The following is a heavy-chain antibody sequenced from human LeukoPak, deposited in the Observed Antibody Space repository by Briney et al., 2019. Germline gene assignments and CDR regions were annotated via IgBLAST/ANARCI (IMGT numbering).Heavy chain of an antibody. Sequence: ASVKVSCKASGYAFTSYDINWVRQATGQGLEWMGWMNPNSGNTGYAQKFQGRVTMTRNTSISTAYMELSSLRSEDTAVYYCARETASVVANWYFDLWGRGTLVTVSS. D-gene: IGHD2-15*01. V-gene: IGHV1-8*01. CDR3: ARETASVVANWYFDL. J-gene: IGHJ2*01. CDR1: GYAFTSYD. CDR2: MNPNSGNT.